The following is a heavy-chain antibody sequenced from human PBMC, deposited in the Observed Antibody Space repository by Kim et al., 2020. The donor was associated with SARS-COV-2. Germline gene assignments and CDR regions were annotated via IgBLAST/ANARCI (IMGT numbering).Heavy chain of an antibody. Sequence: GRSLRLSCAASGFTFSSYAMHWVRQAPGKGLEWVAVISYDGSNKYYADSVKGRFTISRDNSKNTLYLQMNSLRAEDTAVYYCARDSRSGMVRGVISPWPPISWGFDPWGQGTLVTVSS. CDR1: GFTFSSYA. D-gene: IGHD3-10*01. V-gene: IGHV3-30*04. CDR3: ARDSRSGMVRGVISPWPPISWGFDP. CDR2: ISYDGSNK. J-gene: IGHJ5*02.